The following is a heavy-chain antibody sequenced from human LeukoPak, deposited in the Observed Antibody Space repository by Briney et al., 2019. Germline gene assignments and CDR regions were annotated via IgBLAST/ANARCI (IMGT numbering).Heavy chain of an antibody. CDR1: GFTVSSNY. CDR3: AAEIYYYAEGDY. CDR2: IYSGGNT. D-gene: IGHD3-10*01. J-gene: IGHJ4*02. V-gene: IGHV3-66*01. Sequence: PGGSLRLSCAASGFTVSSNYMSWVRQAPGKGLEWVSVIYSGGNTYYADSVKGRFTISRDNSKNTLYLHMNSLRVEDTAVYYCAAEIYYYAEGDYWGQGTLVTVAS.